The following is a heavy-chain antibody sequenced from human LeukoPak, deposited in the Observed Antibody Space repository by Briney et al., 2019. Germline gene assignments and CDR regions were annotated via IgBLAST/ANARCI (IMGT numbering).Heavy chain of an antibody. CDR3: ARASSSVPNLLDY. CDR2: ISGSGGST. D-gene: IGHD2-2*01. J-gene: IGHJ4*02. CDR1: GFTFSSYA. V-gene: IGHV3-23*01. Sequence: PGGSLRLSCAASGFTFSSYAMSWVRQAPGKGLEWVSAISGSGGSTYYADSVKGQFTISRDNAKNTVYLQMNSLRAEDTAVYYCARASSSVPNLLDYWGQGTLVSASS.